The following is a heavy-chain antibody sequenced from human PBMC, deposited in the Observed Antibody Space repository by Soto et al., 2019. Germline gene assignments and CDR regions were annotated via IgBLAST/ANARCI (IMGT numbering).Heavy chain of an antibody. CDR3: VKGGTSVSSAGFDY. Sequence: HPGGSLRLSCSASGFTFSSYSMHWVRQAPGKGLEFVAVIRNNGISTYYADSVKGRFTISRDNSNNTVSLQMRSLRREDTAVYYCVKGGTSVSSAGFDYWGLGXLVTVSS. D-gene: IGHD3-22*01. CDR2: IRNNGIST. J-gene: IGHJ4*02. CDR1: GFTFSSYS. V-gene: IGHV3-64D*06.